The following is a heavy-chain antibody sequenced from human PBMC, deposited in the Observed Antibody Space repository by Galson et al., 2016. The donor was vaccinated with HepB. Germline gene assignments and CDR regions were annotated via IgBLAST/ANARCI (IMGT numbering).Heavy chain of an antibody. D-gene: IGHD3-3*01. CDR2: ISYDGSNK. CDR1: GFTFSSYA. CDR3: ARNGGDDDPPESGPKFGD. J-gene: IGHJ4*02. Sequence: SLRLSCAASGFTFSSYAMHWVRQAPGKGLEWVAVISYDGSNKYYADSVKGRFTISRDNSKNTLYLQMNSLRPEDTALYYCARNGGDDDPPESGPKFGDWGQGTLVTVSS. V-gene: IGHV3-30*04.